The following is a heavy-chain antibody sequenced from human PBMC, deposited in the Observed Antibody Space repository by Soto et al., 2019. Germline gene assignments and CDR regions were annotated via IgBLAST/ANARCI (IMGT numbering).Heavy chain of an antibody. Sequence: SVKVSCKATGGTLGSDAITLVRQAPGQGLEWLGRIIPIFGTTNYAQNLQGRVTISADKSTLTSYMELHSLTSDDTALYYCARDRTDSGYYTNWLDPWGQGTKVTVSS. CDR1: GGTLGSDA. CDR3: ARDRTDSGYYTNWLDP. V-gene: IGHV1-69*06. J-gene: IGHJ5*02. D-gene: IGHD3-22*01. CDR2: IIPIFGTT.